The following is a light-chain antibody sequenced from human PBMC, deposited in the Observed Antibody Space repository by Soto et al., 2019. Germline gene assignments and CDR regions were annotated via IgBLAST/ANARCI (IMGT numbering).Light chain of an antibody. Sequence: EVVLTQSPGSLSLSPGERATLSCRASQSVSSSYLAWYQQKLGQAPRLLIYGTSSRATGIPDRFSGSGSGTDFTLTITRLEPEDFAVYYCQQYNYSPWTYGQGTKVEIK. CDR1: QSVSSSY. V-gene: IGKV3-20*01. J-gene: IGKJ1*01. CDR2: GTS. CDR3: QQYNYSPWT.